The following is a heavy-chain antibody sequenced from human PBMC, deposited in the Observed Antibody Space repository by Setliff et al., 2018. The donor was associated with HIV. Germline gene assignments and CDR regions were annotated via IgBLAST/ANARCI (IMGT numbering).Heavy chain of an antibody. Sequence: EASVKVSCKASGYTFTSNDINWVRQATGQGLEWMGWMNPNSGGTNYAQKFQGRVTMTRDTSISTAYMELSRLRSDDTAVYYCARDGGGFLPQDPWGQGTLVTVSS. CDR1: GYTFTSND. J-gene: IGHJ5*02. CDR2: MNPNSGGT. V-gene: IGHV1-2*02. D-gene: IGHD3-3*01. CDR3: ARDGGGFLPQDP.